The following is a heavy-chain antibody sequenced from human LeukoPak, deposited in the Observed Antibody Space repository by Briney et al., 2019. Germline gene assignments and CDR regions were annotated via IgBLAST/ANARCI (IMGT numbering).Heavy chain of an antibody. V-gene: IGHV3-64*01. CDR2: ISGNGGST. CDR3: ARSAHIVVLVAATPASFYYGMDV. Sequence: RGGSLRLSCAASGFTFSSYAMHWVRQAPGKGLEYVSAISGNGGSTYYAKSVKGRFTISRDNSKSTLHPQLGSMRAEDMAVYYPARSAHIVVLVAATPASFYYGMDVWGQGTTVTVSS. CDR1: GFTFSSYA. D-gene: IGHD2-15*01. J-gene: IGHJ6*02.